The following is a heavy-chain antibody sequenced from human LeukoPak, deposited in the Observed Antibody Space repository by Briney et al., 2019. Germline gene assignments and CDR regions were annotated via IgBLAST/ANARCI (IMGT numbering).Heavy chain of an antibody. CDR1: GYTFISYG. D-gene: IGHD5-24*01. V-gene: IGHV1-18*01. Sequence: ASVKVSCKASGYTFISYGISWVRQAPGQGLEWMGWISGYNGNTNYPQKFQGRVAITWDTSITTAYMDLSRLTSDDTAVYYCARDRYGDGFAHLDYWGQGALVTVSS. CDR2: ISGYNGNT. CDR3: ARDRYGDGFAHLDY. J-gene: IGHJ4*02.